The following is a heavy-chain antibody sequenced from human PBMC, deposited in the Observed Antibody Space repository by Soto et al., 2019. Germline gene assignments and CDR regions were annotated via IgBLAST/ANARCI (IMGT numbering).Heavy chain of an antibody. CDR2: IYYSGST. V-gene: IGHV4-31*01. D-gene: IGHD2-8*01. Sequence: QVQLQESGPGLVKPSQTLSLTCTVSGGSISSGGYYWSWIRQHPGKGLEWIGYIYYSGSTYYNPXXXSXXXXXXXXXXXXXXXXXXXXXXAXTAVXXCARSVTPWGQGTLVTVSS. CDR1: GGSISSGGYY. J-gene: IGHJ5*02. CDR3: ARSVTP.